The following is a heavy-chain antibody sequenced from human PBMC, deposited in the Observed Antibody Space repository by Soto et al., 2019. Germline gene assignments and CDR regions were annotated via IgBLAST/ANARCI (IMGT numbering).Heavy chain of an antibody. CDR2: IYPGDSDT. Sequence: GESLKISCKGSGYSFTSYWIGWVRQMPGKGLEWMGIIYPGDSDTRYSPSFQGQVTISADKSISTAYLQWSSLKASDTAMYYCARRFDDYGDYHYYYYMDVWGKGTTVTVS. CDR1: GYSFTSYW. V-gene: IGHV5-51*01. CDR3: ARRFDDYGDYHYYYYMDV. D-gene: IGHD4-17*01. J-gene: IGHJ6*03.